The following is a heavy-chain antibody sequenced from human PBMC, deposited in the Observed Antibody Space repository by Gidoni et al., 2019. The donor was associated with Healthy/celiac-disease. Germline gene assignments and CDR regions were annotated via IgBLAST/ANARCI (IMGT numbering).Heavy chain of an antibody. CDR1: GGSFSGYY. CDR2: INHSGST. J-gene: IGHJ4*02. D-gene: IGHD3-3*01. CDR3: ARGVWSGYYRGVHIDY. V-gene: IGHV4-34*01. Sequence: QVQLQQWGAGLLKPSETLSLTCAVYGGSFSGYYWSWIRQPPGKGLEWIGEINHSGSTNYNPSLKSRVTISVDTSKNQFSLKLSSVTAADTAVYYCARGVWSGYYRGVHIDYWGQGTLVTVSS.